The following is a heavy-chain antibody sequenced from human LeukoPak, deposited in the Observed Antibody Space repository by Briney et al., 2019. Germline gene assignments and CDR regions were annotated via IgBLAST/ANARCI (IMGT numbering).Heavy chain of an antibody. Sequence: GASVKVSCKASGYTFTSYDINWVRQATGQGLEWMGWMNPNSGNTGYAQKFQGRVTMTRNTSISTAYMELSSLRSEDTAVYYCARDDGYYYDSSGYYYGMDVWGQGTTVTVSS. CDR2: MNPNSGNT. CDR1: GYTFTSYD. D-gene: IGHD3-22*01. V-gene: IGHV1-8*01. J-gene: IGHJ6*02. CDR3: ARDDGYYYDSSGYYYGMDV.